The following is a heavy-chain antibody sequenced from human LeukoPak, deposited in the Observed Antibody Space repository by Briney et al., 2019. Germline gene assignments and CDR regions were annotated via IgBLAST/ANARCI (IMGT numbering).Heavy chain of an antibody. CDR2: INHSGST. J-gene: IGHJ4*02. CDR1: GFTFSSYE. D-gene: IGHD6-19*01. Sequence: GSLRLSCAASGFTFSSYEMNWVRQPPGKGLEWIGEINHSGSTKYNPSLKSRVTISVDTSKNQFSLKLRSVTAADMAVYYCARGDSSDSPGFDSWGQGTLVTVSS. V-gene: IGHV4-34*01. CDR3: ARGDSSDSPGFDS.